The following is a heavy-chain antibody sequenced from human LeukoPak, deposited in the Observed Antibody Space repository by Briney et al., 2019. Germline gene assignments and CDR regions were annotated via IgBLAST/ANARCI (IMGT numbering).Heavy chain of an antibody. CDR3: ARGMEFGVTSGFDY. CDR1: GFTFSSYG. J-gene: IGHJ4*02. Sequence: GGSLRLSCAASGFTFSSYGMHWVRQAPGKGLEWVAFIRYDGSNKYYADSVKGRFTISRDNAKNSLYLQMNSLRAEDTAVYYCARGMEFGVTSGFDYWGQGTLVSVSS. CDR2: IRYDGSNK. V-gene: IGHV3-30*02. D-gene: IGHD3-16*01.